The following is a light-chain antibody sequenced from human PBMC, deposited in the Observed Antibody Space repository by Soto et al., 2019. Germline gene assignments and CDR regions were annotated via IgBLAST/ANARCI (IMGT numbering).Light chain of an antibody. CDR1: SSDVGAYNY. CDR3: SSYTTSSTVV. V-gene: IGLV2-14*03. Sequence: QPVLTQPASVSGSPGQSITISCTGTSSDVGAYNYVSWYQHHPGKAPKLMIYDVSNRPSGVSNRFSGSKSGNTASLTISGLQAEDEADYYCSSYTTSSTVVFGGGTKLTVL. CDR2: DVS. J-gene: IGLJ2*01.